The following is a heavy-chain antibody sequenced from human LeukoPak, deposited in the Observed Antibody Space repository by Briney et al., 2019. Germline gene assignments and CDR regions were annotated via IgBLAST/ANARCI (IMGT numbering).Heavy chain of an antibody. V-gene: IGHV4-38-2*02. CDR1: GYLISSGYF. CDR2: MYHSGSI. Sequence: SETLSLTCNVSGYLISSGYFWGWIRQPPGKGLEWIASMYHSGSIYYNPSLKSRVTISVDTSKNQFSLKLRSVAAADTAVYYCARDRTSTFDYWGQGTLVTVSS. J-gene: IGHJ4*02. D-gene: IGHD1-1*01. CDR3: ARDRTSTFDY.